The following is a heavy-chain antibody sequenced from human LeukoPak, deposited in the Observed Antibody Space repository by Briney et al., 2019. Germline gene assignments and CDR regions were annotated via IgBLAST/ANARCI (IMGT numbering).Heavy chain of an antibody. CDR1: GFTFSSYG. V-gene: IGHV3-9*01. CDR2: ISWNSGSI. Sequence: GGSLRLSCAASGFTFSSYGMHWVRQAPGQGLEWVSGISWNSGSIGYADSVKGRFTISRDNAKNSLYLQMNSLRDEDTALYYCAKDKRDILTGYNWFDPWGQGTLVTVSS. J-gene: IGHJ5*02. D-gene: IGHD3-9*01. CDR3: AKDKRDILTGYNWFDP.